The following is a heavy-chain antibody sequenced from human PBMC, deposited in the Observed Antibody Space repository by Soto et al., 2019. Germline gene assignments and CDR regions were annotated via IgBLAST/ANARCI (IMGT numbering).Heavy chain of an antibody. D-gene: IGHD1-26*01. J-gene: IGHJ6*02. Sequence: QVQLVQSGAEVKKPGSSVKVSCKASGGTFSNYGFSWVRQAPGQGLEWMGRSIPIFGTPDYAQKCQGRVTMTADESTSTAYMELSGLRSEDTAGDDGAKRPNPGPGGDYYDGMDVWGQGTTVTVSS. CDR1: GGTFSNYG. V-gene: IGHV1-69*01. CDR2: SIPIFGTP. CDR3: AKRPNPGPGGDYYDGMDV.